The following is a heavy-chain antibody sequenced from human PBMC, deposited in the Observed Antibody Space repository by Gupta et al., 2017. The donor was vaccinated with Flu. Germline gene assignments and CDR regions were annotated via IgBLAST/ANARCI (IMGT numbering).Heavy chain of an antibody. V-gene: IGHV3-11*05. Sequence: QVQLVESGGGLVKPGGSLRLSCAASGFTFSDYYMSWIRQAPGKGLEWVSYISSSSSYTNYADSVKGRFTISRDNAKNSLYLQMNSLRAEDTAVYYCARDRREDDAFDIWGQGTMVTVSS. CDR3: ARDRREDDAFDI. CDR1: GFTFSDYY. CDR2: ISSSSSYT. D-gene: IGHD1-26*01. J-gene: IGHJ3*02.